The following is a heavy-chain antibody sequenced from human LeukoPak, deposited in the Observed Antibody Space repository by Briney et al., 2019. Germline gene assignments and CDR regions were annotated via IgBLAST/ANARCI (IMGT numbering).Heavy chain of an antibody. J-gene: IGHJ4*02. CDR1: GFTFSNYW. Sequence: GGSPRISCAAPGFTFSNYWMSLVRPAPGEGLGGVAHIKQDGSEKYYVDSVKGRFTISRDNAKNSLYLQMNSLRAEDTAVYYCAREGYSSSWYDFRIDYWGQGTLVTVSS. CDR2: IKQDGSEK. D-gene: IGHD6-13*01. CDR3: AREGYSSSWYDFRIDY. V-gene: IGHV3-7*01.